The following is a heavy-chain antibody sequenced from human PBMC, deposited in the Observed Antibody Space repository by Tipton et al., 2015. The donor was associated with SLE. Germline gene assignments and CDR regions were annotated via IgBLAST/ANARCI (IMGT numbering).Heavy chain of an antibody. CDR3: AREATAIEVRYYYHYYMDV. V-gene: IGHV4-59*12. J-gene: IGHJ6*03. CDR2: IYYSGST. D-gene: IGHD5-18*01. Sequence: TLSLTCTVSGGSISTYYRSWIRQSPEKGLEWIGYIYYSGSTNYNPSLKSRVTISVDTPKNQFSLKLSAGTAADTAVYYCAREATAIEVRYYYHYYMDVWGKGTTVTISS. CDR1: GGSISTYY.